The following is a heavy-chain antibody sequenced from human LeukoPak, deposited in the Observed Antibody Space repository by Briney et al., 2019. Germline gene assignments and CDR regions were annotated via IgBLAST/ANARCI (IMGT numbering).Heavy chain of an antibody. Sequence: HPGGTLRLSCAASGFTFSSYAMSWVRQAPGKGLEWVSAISGSGGSTYYADSVKGRFTISRDNSKNTLYLQMNSLRAEDTAVYYCAKDLWSEGDGFEWEPGDFDYWGQGTLVTVSS. CDR1: GFTFSSYA. D-gene: IGHD1-26*01. J-gene: IGHJ4*02. CDR3: AKDLWSEGDGFEWEPGDFDY. V-gene: IGHV3-23*01. CDR2: ISGSGGST.